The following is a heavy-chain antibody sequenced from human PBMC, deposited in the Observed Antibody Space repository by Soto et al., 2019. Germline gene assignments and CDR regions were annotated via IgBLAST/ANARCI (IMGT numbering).Heavy chain of an antibody. CDR1: GFTFSSYA. D-gene: IGHD3-22*01. V-gene: IGHV3-30-3*01. J-gene: IGHJ4*02. CDR3: ARDLGHYYDSSGSFDY. Sequence: PGGSLRLSCAASGFTFSSYAMHWVRQAPGKGLEWVAVISYDGSNKYYADSVKGRFTISRDNSKNTLYLQMNSLRAEDTAVYYCARDLGHYYDSSGSFDYWGQGTLVTVSS. CDR2: ISYDGSNK.